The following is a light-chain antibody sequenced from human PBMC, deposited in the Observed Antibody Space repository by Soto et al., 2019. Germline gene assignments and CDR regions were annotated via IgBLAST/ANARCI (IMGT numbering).Light chain of an antibody. Sequence: EIVMTQSPVTLSVSPGERATLSCRASQSVNSNLAWYQHKPGQAPRLLIYGASTRATGIPARFSGSGSGTEFTLTISSLQSEDFAVYYCQQYNSWRTFGEGTKLEIK. CDR2: GAS. CDR3: QQYNSWRT. J-gene: IGKJ2*01. V-gene: IGKV3-15*01. CDR1: QSVNSN.